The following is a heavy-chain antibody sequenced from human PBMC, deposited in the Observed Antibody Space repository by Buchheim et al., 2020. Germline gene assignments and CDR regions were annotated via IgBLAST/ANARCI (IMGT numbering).Heavy chain of an antibody. CDR1: GYSFTSFD. CDR3: ARGRGFYFPFY. Sequence: QVRLVQSGAEVKKPGASVKVSCKASGYSFTSFDINWVRQATGQGLEWMGGINTATGDTAYAQKFQGRVTVTRDTSITTASLELGALTSADTAVYYCARGRGFYFPFYWGQGTL. CDR2: INTATGDT. D-gene: IGHD2/OR15-2a*01. V-gene: IGHV1-8*01. J-gene: IGHJ4*02.